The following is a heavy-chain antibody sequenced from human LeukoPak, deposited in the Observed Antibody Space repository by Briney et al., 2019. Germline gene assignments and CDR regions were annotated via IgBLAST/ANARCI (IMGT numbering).Heavy chain of an antibody. J-gene: IGHJ4*02. CDR2: ISYNLRND. CDR1: GFTFSSYA. D-gene: IGHD6-19*01. CDR3: AREYVSGWYDY. V-gene: IGHV3-30-3*01. Sequence: GGSLRLSCAASGFTFSSYAMSWVRQAPGKGLEWVAVISYNLRNDYYADSVKGRFTISRDNSKNTLFLQMNSLRAEDTAVYYCAREYVSGWYDYWGQGTLVTVSS.